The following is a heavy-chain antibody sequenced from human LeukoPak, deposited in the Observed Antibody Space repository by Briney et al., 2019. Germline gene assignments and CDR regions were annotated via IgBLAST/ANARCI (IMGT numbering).Heavy chain of an antibody. CDR2: IRYDGSDI. CDR1: GFMFSVYG. CDR3: AGSWNIHFDY. D-gene: IGHD1/OR15-1a*01. J-gene: IGHJ4*02. Sequence: GGPLRLSCAASGFMFSVYGMHWVRQAPGKGLEWVAVIRYDGSDIYYADSVKGRFTISRDNAKNTLFLEMNSLKVEDTAVYFCAGSWNIHFDYWGQGTLVTVSS. V-gene: IGHV3-30*02.